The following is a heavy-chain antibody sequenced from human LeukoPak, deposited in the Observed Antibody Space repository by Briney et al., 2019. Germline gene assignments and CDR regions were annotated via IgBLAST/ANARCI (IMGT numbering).Heavy chain of an antibody. CDR2: IFHSGST. V-gene: IGHV4-38-2*02. D-gene: IGHD3-22*01. J-gene: IGHJ3*02. Sequence: SETLSLTCTVSGYFISSGYYWGWIRQPPGKGLEWIGSIFHSGSTYYNPSLKSRVTISVDMSKNQFSLKLSSVTAADTAIYYCARVHVNSGYYFGDAFDIWGQGTMVTVSS. CDR3: ARVHVNSGYYFGDAFDI. CDR1: GYFISSGYY.